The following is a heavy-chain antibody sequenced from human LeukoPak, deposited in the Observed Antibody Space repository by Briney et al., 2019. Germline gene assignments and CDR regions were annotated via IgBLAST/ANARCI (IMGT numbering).Heavy chain of an antibody. CDR3: AKNTKPTMITPDC. CDR1: GFTFSSYG. CDR2: IRYDGSNK. J-gene: IGHJ4*02. V-gene: IGHV3-30*02. Sequence: GGSLRLSCAASGFTFSSYGMHWVRQAPGKGLEWVAFIRYDGSNKYYADSVKGRFTISRDNSKNTLYLQMNSLRSEDTAIYYCAKNTKPTMITPDCWGQGTLVTVSS. D-gene: IGHD4-23*01.